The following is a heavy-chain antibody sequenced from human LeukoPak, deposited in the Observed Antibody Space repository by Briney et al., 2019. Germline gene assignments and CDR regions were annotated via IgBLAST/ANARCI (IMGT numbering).Heavy chain of an antibody. CDR2: INPNSGGT. CDR1: GYTFTGYY. Sequence: ASVKVSRKASGYTFTGYYMNWVRQAPGQGLEWMGWINPNSGGTNYAQRFQGRVTMTRDTSISTAYMELSRLRSDDTAVYYCARDYGGIAVAETFDYWGQGTLVTVSS. V-gene: IGHV1-2*02. CDR3: ARDYGGIAVAETFDY. J-gene: IGHJ4*02. D-gene: IGHD6-19*01.